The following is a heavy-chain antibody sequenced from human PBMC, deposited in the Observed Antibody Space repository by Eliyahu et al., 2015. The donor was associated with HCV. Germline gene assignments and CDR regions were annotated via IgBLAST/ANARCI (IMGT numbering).Heavy chain of an antibody. Sequence: QVQLVQSGAEVKKPGASVKVSCKASGYTFTGYYXPGLRQAPGQGLXWMGWINPNSGGTNYAQKFQGRVTMTRDTSISTAYMELSRLRSDDTAVYYCARDPALTVTTLYYYYGMDVWGQGTTVTVSS. D-gene: IGHD4-11*01. CDR3: ARDPALTVTTLYYYYGMDV. V-gene: IGHV1-2*02. J-gene: IGHJ6*02. CDR1: GYTFTGYY. CDR2: INPNSGGT.